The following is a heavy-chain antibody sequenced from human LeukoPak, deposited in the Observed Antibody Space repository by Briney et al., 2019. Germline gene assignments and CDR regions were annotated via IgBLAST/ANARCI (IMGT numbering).Heavy chain of an antibody. J-gene: IGHJ3*02. V-gene: IGHV3-30*02. CDR3: AKIGYCCRAIFLGDTLEM. CDR2: IRSDGINK. D-gene: IGHD2-2*01. CDR1: GFIFSNYG. Sequence: GGSLRLSCAASGFIFSNYGMPWVRQAPGKGLEWVSFIRSDGINKYYVDSVKGRFTISRDNSKNTLYLQMNSLRLEVPAVHYCAKIGYCCRAIFLGDTLEMWGQGTMVTVSS.